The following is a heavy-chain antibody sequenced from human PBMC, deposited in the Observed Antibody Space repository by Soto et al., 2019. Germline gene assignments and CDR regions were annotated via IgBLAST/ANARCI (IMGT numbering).Heavy chain of an antibody. Sequence: EVQLVESGGGLVKPGGSLTLSCAGSGFAFRSYNMNWVRQPPGKGLEWVASISSGSSNIYYADSVKGRFTISRDNAKDSLYLQMDSLRVEDSAVYYCASATVVAGTFDFWGQGTLLTVSS. D-gene: IGHD2-15*01. CDR3: ASATVVAGTFDF. J-gene: IGHJ4*02. CDR1: GFAFRSYN. CDR2: ISSGSSNI. V-gene: IGHV3-21*01.